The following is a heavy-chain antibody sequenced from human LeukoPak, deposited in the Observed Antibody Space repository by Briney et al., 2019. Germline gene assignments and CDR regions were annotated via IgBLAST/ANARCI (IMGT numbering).Heavy chain of an antibody. CDR2: ISGSGGST. CDR3: ARRAGAYSHPYDY. CDR1: GITFSSYA. D-gene: IGHD4/OR15-4a*01. Sequence: GGTLRLSCAASGITFSSYAMSWVRQAPGKGLEWVSAISGSGGSTYYADSVKGRFTISRDNSKNTLYLQMNSLRAEDTAVYYCARRAGAYSHPYDYWGQGTLVTVSS. V-gene: IGHV3-23*01. J-gene: IGHJ4*02.